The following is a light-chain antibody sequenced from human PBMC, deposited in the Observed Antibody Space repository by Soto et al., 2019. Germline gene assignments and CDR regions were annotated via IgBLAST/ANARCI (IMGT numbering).Light chain of an antibody. CDR1: QTIGKY. CDR2: SAS. J-gene: IGKJ4*01. V-gene: IGKV1-39*01. CDR3: QESFSTPPA. Sequence: DIRMTQSPSSLSASVGDTVTMTCRAGQTIGKYVSWYRQKPGKAPDLLIYSASTLHSGVPSRFRGSGSETVFTLTISGLQPEDFGTYYCQESFSTPPAFGGGTKVDIK.